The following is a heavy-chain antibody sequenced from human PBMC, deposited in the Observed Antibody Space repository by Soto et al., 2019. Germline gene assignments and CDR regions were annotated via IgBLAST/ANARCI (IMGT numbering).Heavy chain of an antibody. CDR3: AKDLLTGTDYYYYYGMDV. CDR2: ISGSGGST. Sequence: GGSLRLSCAASGFTFSSYAMSWVRQAPGKGLEWVSAISGSGGSTYYADSVKGRFTISRDNSKNTLYLQMNSLRAEDTAVYYCAKDLLTGTDYYYYYGMDVWGQGTTVTVSS. D-gene: IGHD6-13*01. CDR1: GFTFSSYA. J-gene: IGHJ6*02. V-gene: IGHV3-23*01.